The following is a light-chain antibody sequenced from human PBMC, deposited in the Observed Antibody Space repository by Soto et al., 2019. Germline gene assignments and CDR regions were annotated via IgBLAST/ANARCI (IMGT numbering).Light chain of an antibody. Sequence: EIVLTQSPGTLSLSPGERATLSCRASQSVGNNYLAWYQQKPGQPPRLLIYGTSSRATGIPDRFSGSGSGTAFTLTISRLEPEDFAVYYCQQYESSPPWTFGQGTKVEIK. CDR3: QQYESSPPWT. J-gene: IGKJ1*01. CDR2: GTS. V-gene: IGKV3-20*01. CDR1: QSVGNNY.